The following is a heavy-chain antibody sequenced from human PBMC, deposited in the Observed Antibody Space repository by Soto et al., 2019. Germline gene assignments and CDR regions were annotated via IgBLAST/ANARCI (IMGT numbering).Heavy chain of an antibody. CDR2: ISYDGSNK. D-gene: IGHD6-13*01. Sequence: PGGSLRLSXAASGFTFSSYAMHWVRQAPGKGLEWVAVISYDGSNKYYADSVKGRFTISRDNSKNTLYLQMNSLRAEDTAVYYCARRIAAAGVLYYYYYGMDVWGQGTTVTVSS. CDR1: GFTFSSYA. CDR3: ARRIAAAGVLYYYYYGMDV. J-gene: IGHJ6*02. V-gene: IGHV3-30-3*01.